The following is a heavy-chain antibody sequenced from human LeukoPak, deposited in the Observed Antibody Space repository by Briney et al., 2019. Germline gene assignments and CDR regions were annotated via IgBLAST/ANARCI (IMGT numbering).Heavy chain of an antibody. D-gene: IGHD3-22*01. V-gene: IGHV3-30*02. Sequence: GGSLRLSCAAAGFTFSSYGMHWVRQAPGKGLEWVAFIRYDGSNEHYPDSVKGRFTISRDNSKNTLYLQMNSLRAEDTAVYYCAKDLTYDSTGSDYWGQGIVVTVSS. CDR1: GFTFSSYG. CDR3: AKDLTYDSTGSDY. J-gene: IGHJ4*02. CDR2: IRYDGSNE.